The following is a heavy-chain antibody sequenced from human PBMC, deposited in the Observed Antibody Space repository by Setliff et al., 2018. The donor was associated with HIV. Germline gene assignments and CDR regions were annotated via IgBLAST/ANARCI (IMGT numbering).Heavy chain of an antibody. D-gene: IGHD5-12*01. V-gene: IGHV3-74*01. CDR1: GFTFSSYT. Sequence: GGSLRLSCAASGFTFSSYTMNWVRQAPGKGLVWVSRINSDGSSTSYADSVKGRFTISRDNAKNTLYLQMNSLRAEDTAVYYCAREQGGYGGGFDYWGQGTLVTVSS. CDR2: INSDGSST. J-gene: IGHJ4*02. CDR3: AREQGGYGGGFDY.